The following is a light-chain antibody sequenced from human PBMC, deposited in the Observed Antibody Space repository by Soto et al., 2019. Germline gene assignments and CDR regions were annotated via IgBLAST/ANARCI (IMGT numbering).Light chain of an antibody. CDR3: QQRHMWPIT. J-gene: IGKJ5*01. CDR1: QSFRGL. CDR2: HAY. Sequence: EVVLTQSPVPLSLCRRERATLXCMASQSFRGLLDWYXQKXGQAPRXXXYHAYNRPTGIPPRFSGSGSGTDFTLTISSLEPEDSEVYYCQQRHMWPITFGQGTRLEIK. V-gene: IGKV3-11*01.